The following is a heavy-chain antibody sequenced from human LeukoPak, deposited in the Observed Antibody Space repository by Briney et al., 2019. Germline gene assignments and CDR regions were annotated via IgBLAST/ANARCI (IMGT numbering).Heavy chain of an antibody. CDR3: ASIAVAGTNFDY. J-gene: IGHJ4*02. CDR1: GGSISSSSYY. Sequence: PPETLSLTCTVSGGSISSSSYYWGWIRQPPGKGLEWIGSIYYSGSTYYNPSLKSRVTISVDTSKNQFSLKLSSVTAADTAVYYCASIAVAGTNFDYWGQGTLVTVSS. CDR2: IYYSGST. V-gene: IGHV4-39*01. D-gene: IGHD6-19*01.